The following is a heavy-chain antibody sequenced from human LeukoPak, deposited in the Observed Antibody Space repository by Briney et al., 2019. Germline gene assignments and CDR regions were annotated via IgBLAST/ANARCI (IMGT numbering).Heavy chain of an antibody. J-gene: IGHJ4*02. CDR1: GGSISSGSYY. Sequence: SQTLSLTCTVSGGSISSGSYYWSWIRQPAGKGLEWIGRIYTSGSTNYNPSLKSRVTISVDTSKNQSSLKLSSVTAADTAVYYCAREGRDYGDSYFDYWGQGTLVTVSS. D-gene: IGHD4-17*01. V-gene: IGHV4-61*02. CDR3: AREGRDYGDSYFDY. CDR2: IYTSGST.